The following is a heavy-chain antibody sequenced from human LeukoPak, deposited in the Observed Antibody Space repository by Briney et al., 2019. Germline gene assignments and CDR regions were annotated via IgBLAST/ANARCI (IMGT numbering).Heavy chain of an antibody. CDR3: AVGLYYYDSSGYYKEDDAFDI. CDR1: GYTFTSYD. Sequence: ASVKVSCKASGYTFTSYDINWVRQATGQGLEWMGWMNPNSGNTGYAQKFQGRVTMTRNTSISTAYMELSSLRSDDTAVYYCAVGLYYYDSSGYYKEDDAFDIWGQGTMVTVSS. D-gene: IGHD3-22*01. J-gene: IGHJ3*02. CDR2: MNPNSGNT. V-gene: IGHV1-8*01.